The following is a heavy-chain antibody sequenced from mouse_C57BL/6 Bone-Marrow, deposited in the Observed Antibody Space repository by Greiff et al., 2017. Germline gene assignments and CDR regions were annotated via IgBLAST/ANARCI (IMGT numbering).Heavy chain of an antibody. CDR2: IFPGSGST. CDR1: GYTFTDYY. D-gene: IGHD3-2*02. J-gene: IGHJ3*01. V-gene: IGHV1-75*01. CDR3: ASGDSSGYVAWFAY. Sequence: QVQLQQSGPELVKPGASVKISCKASGYTFTDYYINWVKQRPGQGLEWIGWIFPGSGSTYYNEKFKGKATLTVDKSSGTAYMLLSSLTSEDSAVYFCASGDSSGYVAWFAYWGQGTLVTVSA.